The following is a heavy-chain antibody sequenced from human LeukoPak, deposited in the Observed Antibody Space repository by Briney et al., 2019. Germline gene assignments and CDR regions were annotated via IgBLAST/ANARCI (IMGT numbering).Heavy chain of an antibody. D-gene: IGHD6-13*01. CDR2: IYYSGST. CDR1: GGSISSSSYY. Sequence: SETLSLTCTVSGGSISSSSYYWGWIRQPPGKGLEWIGSIYYSGSTYYNPSLKSRVTISVDTSKNQFSLKLSSVTAADTAVYYCARHRIAAADGWFNWFDPWGQGTLVTVSS. CDR3: ARHRIAAADGWFNWFDP. J-gene: IGHJ5*02. V-gene: IGHV4-39*01.